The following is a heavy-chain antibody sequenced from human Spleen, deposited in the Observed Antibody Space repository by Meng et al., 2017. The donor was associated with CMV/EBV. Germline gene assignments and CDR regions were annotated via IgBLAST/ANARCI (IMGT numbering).Heavy chain of an antibody. Sequence: GESLKISCAASGFTFSSYAMNWVRQAPGKGLEWVSVIYSGGSSRYYADFVKGRFTISRDNAKKTLYLQMNSLRTEDTAVYYCARAFVHTAMVTYYYGLDVWGQGTTVTVSS. J-gene: IGHJ6*02. CDR3: ARAFVHTAMVTYYYGLDV. V-gene: IGHV3-23*03. CDR1: GFTFSSYA. CDR2: IYSGGSSR. D-gene: IGHD5-18*01.